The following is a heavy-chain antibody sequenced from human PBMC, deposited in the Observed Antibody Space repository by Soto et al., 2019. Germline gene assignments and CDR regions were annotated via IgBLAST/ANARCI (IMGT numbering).Heavy chain of an antibody. J-gene: IGHJ3*02. CDR1: GGSINNYD. Sequence: SETLSLTCTVSGGSINNYDWSWIRQPADKGLEWIGRISTAGSTNYNPSLQIRATVSVDTSKNQFSLKLRSATAADTAIYYCARHRIYYDRSGYFAFDIWGQGTMVTVSS. CDR3: ARHRIYYDRSGYFAFDI. D-gene: IGHD3-22*01. V-gene: IGHV4-4*07. CDR2: ISTAGST.